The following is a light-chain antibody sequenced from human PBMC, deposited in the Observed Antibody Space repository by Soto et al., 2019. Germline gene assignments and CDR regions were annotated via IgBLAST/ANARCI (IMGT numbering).Light chain of an antibody. CDR3: SSYAGSSPLWV. CDR1: SSDVGSYNL. V-gene: IGLV2-23*02. J-gene: IGLJ3*02. Sequence: QSVLTQPASVSGPPGQSITISCAGTSSDVGSYNLVSWYQHHPGKAPKLILYEVSQRPSGVSPRFSGSKSGNTASLTISGRQAEDEADYYCSSYAGSSPLWVFGGGTKLTVL. CDR2: EVS.